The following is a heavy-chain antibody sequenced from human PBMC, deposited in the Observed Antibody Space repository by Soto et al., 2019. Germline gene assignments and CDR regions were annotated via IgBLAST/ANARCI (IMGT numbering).Heavy chain of an antibody. V-gene: IGHV4-30-4*01. J-gene: IGHJ5*02. Sequence: PSETLSLTCTVSGGSISTGDYYWSWIRQPPGKGLEWIGYIYRSGSTYYNPSLKSRVTISVDTSKNQFSLKLTSVITADTAIYCRARDRGAGAGSSLWFDPGGEGTRVTVSS. CDR3: ARDRGAGAGSSLWFDP. D-gene: IGHD3-10*01. CDR1: GGSISTGDYY. CDR2: IYRSGST.